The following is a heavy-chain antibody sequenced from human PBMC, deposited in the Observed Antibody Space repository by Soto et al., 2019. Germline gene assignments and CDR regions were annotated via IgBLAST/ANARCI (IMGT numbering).Heavy chain of an antibody. Sequence: QVQLVESGGAGFKPGRSWRLPGQAFGFPFRSHAWPGFPQVPARGLEWGAVIWYDGTDVKYADSVRGRFTTSRDNSKNTLYLQMNSLRVEDTAVYYCARGLHSSGWYEDYWGQGTLVTVSS. J-gene: IGHJ4*02. V-gene: IGHV3-33*01. CDR1: GFPFRSHA. D-gene: IGHD6-19*01. CDR3: ARGLHSSGWYEDY. CDR2: IWYDGTDV.